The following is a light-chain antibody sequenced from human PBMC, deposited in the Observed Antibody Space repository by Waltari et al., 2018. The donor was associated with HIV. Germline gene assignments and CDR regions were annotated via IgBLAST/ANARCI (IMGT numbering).Light chain of an antibody. J-gene: IGLJ1*01. Sequence: QSVLTQPTSASGTPGQTVTISCSGGSSNIGNDNVYWYQQLPVMTPKLLIYKNYVRPSGVPDRFAGSKSGTSASLAISGLRSEDEADYYCVGWDSSLSAYVFGAGTKVTVL. V-gene: IGLV1-47*01. CDR1: SSNIGNDN. CDR2: KNY. CDR3: VGWDSSLSAYV.